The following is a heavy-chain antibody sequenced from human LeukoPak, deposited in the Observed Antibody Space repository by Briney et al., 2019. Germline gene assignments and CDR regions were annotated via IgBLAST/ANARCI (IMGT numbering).Heavy chain of an antibody. V-gene: IGHV1-46*01. D-gene: IGHD2-15*01. J-gene: IGHJ5*02. CDR1: GYSFTSYY. CDR3: ARDNSMGCRGWWFDP. CDR2: INPSGGST. Sequence: GASVKVSCKAYGYSFTSYYMHWVRQAPGQGLEWMGIINPSGGSTSYAEKFQGRVIMTRDMSTSTDYMELSSLISEDTAVYYCARDNSMGCRGWWFDPWGQGTLVTASS.